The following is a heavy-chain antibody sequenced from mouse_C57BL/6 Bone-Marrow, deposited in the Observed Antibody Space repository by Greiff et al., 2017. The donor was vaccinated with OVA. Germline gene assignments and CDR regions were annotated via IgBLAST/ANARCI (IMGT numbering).Heavy chain of an antibody. CDR3: ARTAHFDY. CDR2: INPGSGGT. J-gene: IGHJ2*01. D-gene: IGHD3-1*01. Sequence: QVQLQQSGAELVRPGTSVKVSCKASGFAFPNYLIDWVKQRPGQGLEWIGVINPGSGGTNYNEKFKGKATLTADKSSSTAYMQLSSLTSEDSAVYFCARTAHFDYWGQGTTLTVSS. CDR1: GFAFPNYL. V-gene: IGHV1-54*01.